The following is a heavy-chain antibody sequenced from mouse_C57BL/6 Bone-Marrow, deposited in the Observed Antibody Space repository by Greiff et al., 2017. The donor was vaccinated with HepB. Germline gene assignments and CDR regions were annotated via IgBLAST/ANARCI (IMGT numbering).Heavy chain of an antibody. CDR1: GYTFTDYY. Sequence: VQLKQSGPVLVKPGASVKMSCKASGYTFTDYYMNWVKQSHGKSLEWIGVINPYNGGTSYNQKFKGKATLTVDKSSSTAYMELNSLTSEDSAVYYCARGPHCAMDYWGQGTSVTVSS. J-gene: IGHJ4*01. CDR3: ARGPHCAMDY. CDR2: INPYNGGT. V-gene: IGHV1-19*01.